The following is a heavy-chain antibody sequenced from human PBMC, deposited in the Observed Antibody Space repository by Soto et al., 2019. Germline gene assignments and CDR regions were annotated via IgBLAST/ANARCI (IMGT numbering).Heavy chain of an antibody. J-gene: IGHJ5*02. CDR3: ARTSYDSSGTAADP. D-gene: IGHD3-22*01. V-gene: IGHV4-31*03. CDR1: GGSISSGGYY. Sequence: QVQLQESGPGLVKPSQTLSLTCTVSGGSISSGGYYWSWIRQHPGKGLEWIGYIYYSGSTYYNPCLKSRVTISVDTSKNQFALKLSSVTAADTAVYYCARTSYDSSGTAADPWGQGTLVTVSS. CDR2: IYYSGST.